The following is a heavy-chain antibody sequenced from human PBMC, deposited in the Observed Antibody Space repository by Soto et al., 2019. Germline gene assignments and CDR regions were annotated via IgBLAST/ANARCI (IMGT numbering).Heavy chain of an antibody. D-gene: IGHD3-16*01. Sequence: PGGSLRLSCAASGFSFSNSAMTWVRQAAGKGLELVSFVHGGGSTSYADSVKGRFTISRDNSKNTLYLQMDSLRAEDTAIYYCAGRLTTAASLDYWGRGTLVTVSS. J-gene: IGHJ4*02. CDR3: AGRLTTAASLDY. CDR2: VHGGGST. CDR1: GFSFSNSA. V-gene: IGHV3-23*03.